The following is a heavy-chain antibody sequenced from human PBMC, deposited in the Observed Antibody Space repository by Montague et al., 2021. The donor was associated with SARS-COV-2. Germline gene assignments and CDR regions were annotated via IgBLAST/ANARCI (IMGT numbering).Heavy chain of an antibody. V-gene: IGHV4-39*01. CDR1: GASISSGSYF. Sequence: SETLSLTCTVSGASISSGSYFWAWIRQPPGKGLEWIGGMSHSGTSYYNLSLNTRATISVDTSRNQFSLRLTSVTAADTASYFCARRGVLDFYESAGCKYIWWFDSWGQGILVTVSS. J-gene: IGHJ5*01. CDR3: ARRGVLDFYESAGCKYIWWFDS. CDR2: MSHSGTS. D-gene: IGHD3-22*01.